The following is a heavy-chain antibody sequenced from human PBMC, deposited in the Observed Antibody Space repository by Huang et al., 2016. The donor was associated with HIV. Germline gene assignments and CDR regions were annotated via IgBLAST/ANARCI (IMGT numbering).Heavy chain of an antibody. V-gene: IGHV4-59*11. CDR1: GGSITSHY. J-gene: IGHJ4*02. Sequence: QVRLQESGPGLVKPSETLSLTCSVSGGSITSHYWRWIRQPPGKGLEWIGSIHSSGSTTYNPAFKSRFTISVDTSKNQFSLKVNSVTAVDTAVYFCARDADYFDSSGLFDHWGQGTLVTVSS. CDR2: IHSSGST. CDR3: ARDADYFDSSGLFDH. D-gene: IGHD3-22*01.